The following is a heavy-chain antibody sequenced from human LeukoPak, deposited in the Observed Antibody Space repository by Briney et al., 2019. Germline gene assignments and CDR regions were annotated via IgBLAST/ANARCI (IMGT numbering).Heavy chain of an antibody. D-gene: IGHD2-8*01. CDR3: AKDTSIGKYCTNGVCSPFDY. CDR1: GFTFSSYA. CDR2: ISDSGDYT. V-gene: IGHV3-23*01. J-gene: IGHJ4*02. Sequence: GGSLTLSCAGSGFTFSSYAMSWVRQAPGQGLEWVSVISDSGDYTSYTDSVRGRFTISRDNSRNTLYLQMISLRPEDTAVYYCAKDTSIGKYCTNGVCSPFDYWGQGTLVTVSS.